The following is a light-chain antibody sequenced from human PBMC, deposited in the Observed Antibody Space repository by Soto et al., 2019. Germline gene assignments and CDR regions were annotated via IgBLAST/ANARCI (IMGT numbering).Light chain of an antibody. CDR3: SCLSTTSTPIV. J-gene: IGLJ1*01. CDR2: GVN. CDR1: SSDIGLYNY. V-gene: IGLV2-14*01. Sequence: QSVLSQPASMSGSPGQSITIPCTGASSDIGLYNYVSWFQHHPGKAPKLLISGVNLRPSGIYDRFSASKAGNTASLTISGLQPEDEAFYYCSCLSTTSTPIVFGTGTKVTAL.